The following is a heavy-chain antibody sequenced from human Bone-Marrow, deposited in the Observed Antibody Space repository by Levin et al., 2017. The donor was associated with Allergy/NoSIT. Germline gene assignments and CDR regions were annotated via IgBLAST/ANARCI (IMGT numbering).Heavy chain of an antibody. J-gene: IGHJ4*02. CDR3: ARLDGYSFNY. V-gene: IGHV4-31*03. CDR1: GVPISSAGYH. CDR2: ISYRGST. Sequence: TSETLSLTCTVSGVPISSAGYHWIRLRQYPGMGLEWIGYISYRGSTYFNPSLKSRLTMLIDTSEQHFSLNLTSVSAADTAIYYCARLDGYSFNYWGQGALVTVSS. D-gene: IGHD4-17*01.